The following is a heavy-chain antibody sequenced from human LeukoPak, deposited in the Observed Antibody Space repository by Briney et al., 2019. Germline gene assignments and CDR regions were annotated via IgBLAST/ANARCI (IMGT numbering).Heavy chain of an antibody. CDR1: GYTFTGYY. CDR2: INPNRGGT. V-gene: IGHV1-2*02. J-gene: IGHJ4*02. D-gene: IGHD3-9*01. Sequence: ASVKVSCKASGYTFTGYYIHWVRQAPGQGLEWMGWINPNRGGTNYAQKFQGRVTMTRDTSISTAYMELSRLIFDDTAVYYCARHILGGHAEVDYWGQGTLDTVSS. CDR3: ARHILGGHAEVDY.